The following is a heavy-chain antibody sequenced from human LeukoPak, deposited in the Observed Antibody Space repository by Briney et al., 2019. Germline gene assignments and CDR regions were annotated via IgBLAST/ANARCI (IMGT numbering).Heavy chain of an antibody. CDR1: GLTLSSFD. V-gene: IGHV3-23*01. Sequence: GGSLRLSCADSGLTLSSFDMSWVRQAPGKGLEWVSSISNIGGSTYYADSVKGRFTISRDNSKNMVYLQMNSLRVEDTAVYYCAKVDYDFRSGYYFHWGQGTLASVSS. J-gene: IGHJ4*02. CDR3: AKVDYDFRSGYYFH. CDR2: ISNIGGST. D-gene: IGHD3-3*01.